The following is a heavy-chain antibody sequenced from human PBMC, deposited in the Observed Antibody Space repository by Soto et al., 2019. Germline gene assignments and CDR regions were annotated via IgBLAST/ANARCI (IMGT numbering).Heavy chain of an antibody. D-gene: IGHD2-15*01. CDR3: ASSVVLPLPYAFDI. CDR2: IIPIFGTA. CDR1: GGTFSSYA. J-gene: IGHJ3*02. Sequence: QVQLVQSGAEVKKPGSSVKVSCKASGGTFSSYAISWVRQAPGQGLEWMGGIIPIFGTANYAQKFQGRVTITADESTSTAYMGRGSLRSEDTAVYYCASSVVLPLPYAFDIWGQGTMVTVSS. V-gene: IGHV1-69*12.